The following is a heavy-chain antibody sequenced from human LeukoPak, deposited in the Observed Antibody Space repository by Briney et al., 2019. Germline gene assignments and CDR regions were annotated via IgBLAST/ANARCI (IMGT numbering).Heavy chain of an antibody. D-gene: IGHD3-3*01. CDR1: GASVSSHY. J-gene: IGHJ4*02. CDR3: ARLSTYYDFWSPLDY. Sequence: SETLSLTCTVSGASVSSHYWSWIRQPPGKGLEWIGYVSYSGGTNYNPSLKSRVTISLDTSKDHFSLRLNSVTAADAAVYYCARLSTYYDFWSPLDYWGQGTLVTVSS. V-gene: IGHV4-59*02. CDR2: VSYSGGT.